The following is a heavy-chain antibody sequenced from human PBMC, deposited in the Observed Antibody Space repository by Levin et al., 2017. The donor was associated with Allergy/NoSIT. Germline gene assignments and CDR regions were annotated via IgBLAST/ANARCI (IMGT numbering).Heavy chain of an antibody. Sequence: GESLKISCAASGFAFNNYWLSWVRQAPGEGLEWVANIKPDGSEKYYVDSVKGRFTISRDNAKNSLYLQMNSLRAEDTAVYYCARHSPGPLDSWGQGTLVSVSS. CDR2: IKPDGSEK. CDR1: GFAFNNYW. CDR3: ARHSPGPLDS. J-gene: IGHJ4*02. V-gene: IGHV3-7*01. D-gene: IGHD1-26*01.